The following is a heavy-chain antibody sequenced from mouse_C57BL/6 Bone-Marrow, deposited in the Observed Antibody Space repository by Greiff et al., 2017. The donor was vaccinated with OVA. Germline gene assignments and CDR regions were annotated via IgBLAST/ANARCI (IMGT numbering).Heavy chain of an antibody. V-gene: IGHV5-4*01. CDR3: AREGYAYVRGYFDY. CDR2: ISDGGSYT. Sequence: DVKLVESGGGLVKPGGSLKLSCAASGFTFSSYAMSWVRQTPEKRLEWVATISDGGSYTYYPDNVKGRFTISRDNAKNNLYLQMSHLKSEDTAMYYCAREGYAYVRGYFDYWGQGTTLTVSS. CDR1: GFTFSSYA. D-gene: IGHD1-1*01. J-gene: IGHJ2*01.